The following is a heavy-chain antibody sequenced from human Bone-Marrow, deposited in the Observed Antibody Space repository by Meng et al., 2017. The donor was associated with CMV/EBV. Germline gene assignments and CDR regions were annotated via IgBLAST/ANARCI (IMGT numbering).Heavy chain of an antibody. V-gene: IGHV4-39*07. D-gene: IGHD6-13*01. J-gene: IGHJ4*02. CDR2: IYYSWST. CDR3: ARASLAAADY. Sequence: LQVQESGPGLVKPSEPPPLTCTVSGVSISSSSYDWGWIRQPPGKGLEWIGSIYYSWSTYYNPSLKSRVTISVDTSKNQFSLKLSSVTAADTAVYYCARASLAAADYWGQGTLVTVSS. CDR1: GVSISSSSYD.